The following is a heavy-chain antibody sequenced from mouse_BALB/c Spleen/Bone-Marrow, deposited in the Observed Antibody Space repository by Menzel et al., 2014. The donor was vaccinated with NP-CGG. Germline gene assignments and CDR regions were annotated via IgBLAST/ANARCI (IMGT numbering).Heavy chain of an antibody. CDR1: GFTFSDYA. CDR2: ISGGGSYT. Sequence: EVHLVESGGGLVKPGGSLKLSCAASGFTFSDYAMSWVRQCPEKRLEWVAVISGGGSYTYYPDTVTGRLTISRDSAKHTLYLEMSSLKSEDTSIYCCARVSGTRCFDVWGAGTTVTVSS. J-gene: IGHJ1*01. V-gene: IGHV5-9-4*01. CDR3: ARVSGTRCFDV. D-gene: IGHD4-1*01.